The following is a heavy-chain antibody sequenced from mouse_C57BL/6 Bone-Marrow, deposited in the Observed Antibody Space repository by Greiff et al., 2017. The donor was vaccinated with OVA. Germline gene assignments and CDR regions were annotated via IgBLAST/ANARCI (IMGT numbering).Heavy chain of an antibody. V-gene: IGHV7-1*01. Sequence: DVHLVESGGGLVQSGRSLRLSCATSGFTFSDFYMEWVRQAPGKGLEWIAASRNKANDYTTEYSASVKGRFIVSRDTSQSILYLQMNALRAEDTAIYYCARDGYYPLDYAMDYWGQGTSVTVSS. CDR1: GFTFSDFY. CDR3: ARDGYYPLDYAMDY. J-gene: IGHJ4*01. D-gene: IGHD2-3*01. CDR2: SRNKANDYTT.